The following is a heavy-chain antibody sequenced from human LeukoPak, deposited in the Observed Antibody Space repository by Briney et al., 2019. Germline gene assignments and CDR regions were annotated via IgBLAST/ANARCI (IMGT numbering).Heavy chain of an antibody. Sequence: GGSLRLSCAASGFTFSSYSMNWVRQAPGKGLEWVSSISSSSSYIYYADSVKGRFTISRDNAKNSLYLQMNSLRAEDTAVYYCAKVNSGSDVPYKKHTTYYFDYWGQGTLVTVSS. CDR3: AKVNSGSDVPYKKHTTYYFDY. CDR1: GFTFSSYS. J-gene: IGHJ4*02. D-gene: IGHD1-26*01. V-gene: IGHV3-21*04. CDR2: ISSSSSYI.